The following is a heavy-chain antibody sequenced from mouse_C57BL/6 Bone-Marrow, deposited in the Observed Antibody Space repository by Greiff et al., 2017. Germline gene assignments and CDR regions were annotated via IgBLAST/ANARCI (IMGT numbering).Heavy chain of an antibody. CDR1: GFTFSSYG. CDR2: ISSGGSYT. J-gene: IGHJ2*01. V-gene: IGHV5-6*02. Sequence: EVMLVESGGDLVKPGGSLKLSCAASGFTFSSYGMSWVRQTPDKRLEWVATISSGGSYTYYPDSVKGRFTISRDNDKNTLYLQMSSLKSEDTAMYYGARRDYGYNFDYGGQGTTLTVSS. D-gene: IGHD1-2*01. CDR3: ARRDYGYNFDY.